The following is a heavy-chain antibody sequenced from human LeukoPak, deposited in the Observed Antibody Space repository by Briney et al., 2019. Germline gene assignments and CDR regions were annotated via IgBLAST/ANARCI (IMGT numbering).Heavy chain of an antibody. D-gene: IGHD6-19*01. J-gene: IGHJ5*02. Sequence: GGSLRLSCAASGFTFSSYAMHWVRQAPGKGLEWVAVISYDGSNKYYADSVKGRFTISRDNSKNTLYLQMNSLRAEDTAVYYCARGALQQWLVRDAYNWFDPWGQGTLVAVSS. CDR3: ARGALQQWLVRDAYNWFDP. V-gene: IGHV3-30-3*01. CDR2: ISYDGSNK. CDR1: GFTFSSYA.